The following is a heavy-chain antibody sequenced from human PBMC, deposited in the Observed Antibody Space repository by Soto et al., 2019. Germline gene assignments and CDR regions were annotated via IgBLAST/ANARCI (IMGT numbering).Heavy chain of an antibody. CDR1: GRSITSYY. V-gene: IGHV4-59*12. D-gene: IGHD3-22*01. CDR3: ARTYDSNGYANEFDS. Sequence: QVVLQESGPGLVKPSETLSLTCSVSGRSITSYYWSWVRQPPGKGLEWIGYIYDNGITSQNPSLKSRVTMSADTSQNHFSLKLTSVTGADTAVYYCARTYDSNGYANEFDSWGQGILVTVTS. J-gene: IGHJ4*02. CDR2: IYDNGIT.